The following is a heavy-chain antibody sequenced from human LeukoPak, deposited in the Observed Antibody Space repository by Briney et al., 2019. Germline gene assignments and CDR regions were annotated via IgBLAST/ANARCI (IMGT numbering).Heavy chain of an antibody. D-gene: IGHD1-26*01. V-gene: IGHV3-64*01. CDR1: GFTFSSYA. CDR3: AKDLLRRASEIGRYQH. Sequence: PGGSLRLSCAASGFTFSSYAMHWVRQAPGKGLEYVSAIRSNGGSTYYAKSVKGRFTISRDNSKNTLYLQMGSLRAEDTAVYYCAKDLLRRASEIGRYQHWGQGTLVTVSS. CDR2: IRSNGGST. J-gene: IGHJ1*01.